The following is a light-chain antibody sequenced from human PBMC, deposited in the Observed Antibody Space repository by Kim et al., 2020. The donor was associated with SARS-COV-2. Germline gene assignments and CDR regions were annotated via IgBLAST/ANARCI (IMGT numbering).Light chain of an antibody. CDR1: SSDVGGYNY. Sequence: QYIPISRTGTSSDVGGYNYVSWYQHHPGKAPKRMIYDVSNRPSGVSNRFSGSKSGNTASLTISGLQAEDEADYYCSSYTSSSTLVVFGGGTQLTVL. CDR3: SSYTSSSTLVV. J-gene: IGLJ3*02. CDR2: DVS. V-gene: IGLV2-14*03.